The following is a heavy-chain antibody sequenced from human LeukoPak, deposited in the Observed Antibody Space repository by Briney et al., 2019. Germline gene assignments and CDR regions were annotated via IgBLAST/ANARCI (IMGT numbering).Heavy chain of an antibody. V-gene: IGHV4-59*01. CDR2: FSYSGST. CDR1: GVSISTYY. Sequence: SETLSLTCSVSGVSISTYYWIWIRQPPAKGLEWMGFFSYSGSTKYNPSLKSRVTMSVDTSKNQFSLKLSSVTAADTAVYYCARGFCSGGHCYRTFFDYWGQGTLVTVSS. J-gene: IGHJ4*02. D-gene: IGHD2-15*01. CDR3: ARGFCSGGHCYRTFFDY.